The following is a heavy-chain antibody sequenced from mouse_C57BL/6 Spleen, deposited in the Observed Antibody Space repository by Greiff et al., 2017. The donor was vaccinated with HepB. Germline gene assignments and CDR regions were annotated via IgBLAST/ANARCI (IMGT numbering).Heavy chain of an antibody. V-gene: IGHV1-64*01. J-gene: IGHJ3*01. CDR3: ARLGSRQLRPGFAY. CDR2: IHPNSGST. Sequence: QVQLQQPGAELVKPGASVKLSCKASGYTFTSYWMHWVKQRPGQGLEWIGMIHPNSGSTNYNEKFKSKATLTVDKSASTAYMQLSSLTSEDSAVYYCARLGSRQLRPGFAYWGQGTLVTVSA. D-gene: IGHD3-2*02. CDR1: GYTFTSYW.